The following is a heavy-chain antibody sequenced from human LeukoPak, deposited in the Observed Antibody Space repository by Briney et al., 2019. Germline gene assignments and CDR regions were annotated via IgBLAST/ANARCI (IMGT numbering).Heavy chain of an antibody. CDR1: GGTFSSYA. D-gene: IGHD1-1*01. Sequence: SVKVSCKASGGTFSSYAISWVRQAPGQGLEWMGRIIPILGIANYAQKFQGRVTITADKSTSTAYMELSSLRSEDTAVYYCAGWERINLPVLWGQGTLVTVSS. V-gene: IGHV1-69*04. CDR3: AGWERINLPVL. J-gene: IGHJ4*02. CDR2: IIPILGIA.